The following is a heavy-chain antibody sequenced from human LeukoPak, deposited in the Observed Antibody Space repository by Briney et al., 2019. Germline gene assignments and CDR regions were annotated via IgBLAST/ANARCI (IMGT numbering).Heavy chain of an antibody. D-gene: IGHD2-21*01. CDR3: ARFPGAYCGGDCYSAFDI. CDR1: GFTFRDYY. CDR2: ISSSGSTI. Sequence: GGSLRLSCAASGFTFRDYYMSWIRQAPGKGLEWVSYISSSGSTIYYADSVKGRFTISRDNAKNSLYLQMNSLRAEDTAVYYCARFPGAYCGGDCYSAFDIWGQGTMVTVSS. V-gene: IGHV3-11*04. J-gene: IGHJ3*02.